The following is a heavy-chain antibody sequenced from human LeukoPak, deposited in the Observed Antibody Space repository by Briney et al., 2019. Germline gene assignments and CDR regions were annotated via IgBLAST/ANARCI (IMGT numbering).Heavy chain of an antibody. V-gene: IGHV3-48*03. CDR1: GFTFSSYE. D-gene: IGHD2/OR15-2a*01. CDR3: ARVLAGSDAFDI. CDR2: ISSSGSTI. J-gene: IGHJ3*02. Sequence: GGSLRLSCAASGFTFSSYEMNWVRQAPGKGLEWVSYISSSGSTIYYADSVKGRFTISRDNSKNTLYLQMNSLRAEDTAVYYCARVLAGSDAFDIWGQGTMVTVSS.